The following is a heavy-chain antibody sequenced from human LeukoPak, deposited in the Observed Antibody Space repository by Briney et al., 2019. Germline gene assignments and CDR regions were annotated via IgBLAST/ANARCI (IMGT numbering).Heavy chain of an antibody. D-gene: IGHD6-13*01. V-gene: IGHV1-18*01. CDR2: ISTYNGKT. Sequence: GASVKVTRKASGYTFTSYGICRVRQPPGQGLEWMGWISTYNGKTNYAQKIQGRVTMTTATSTSTAYMELRSLRSDDTAVYYCARDLPYSSSWESIDYWGQGTLVTVSS. CDR3: ARDLPYSSSWESIDY. CDR1: GYTFTSYG. J-gene: IGHJ4*02.